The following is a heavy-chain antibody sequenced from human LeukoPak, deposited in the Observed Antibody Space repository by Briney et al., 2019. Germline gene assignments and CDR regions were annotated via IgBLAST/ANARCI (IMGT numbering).Heavy chain of an antibody. CDR2: IYYSGST. Sequence: PSETLSLTCTVSGGSISSYYWSWIRQPPGKGLEWIGYIYYSGSTNYDPSLKSRVTISVDTSKNQFSLKLSSVTAADTAVYYCARVGGTNYYYYGMDVWGQGTTVTVSS. CDR3: ARVGGTNYYYYGMDV. D-gene: IGHD1-1*01. J-gene: IGHJ6*02. V-gene: IGHV4-59*01. CDR1: GGSISSYY.